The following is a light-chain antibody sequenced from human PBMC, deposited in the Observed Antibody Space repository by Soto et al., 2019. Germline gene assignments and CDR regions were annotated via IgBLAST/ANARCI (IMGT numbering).Light chain of an antibody. V-gene: IGKV3-20*01. CDR3: QQYGSSVT. J-gene: IGKJ4*01. CDR2: GAS. CDR1: QSVSSSY. Sequence: EIVLTQSPGTLSLSPGERATLSCRASQSVSSSYLAWYQQIPGQAPRLLIYGASRRTTAIPDRFSGSGSGTXXXXXXXRLEXEDFXXXXXQQYGSSVTFGGGTKVEIK.